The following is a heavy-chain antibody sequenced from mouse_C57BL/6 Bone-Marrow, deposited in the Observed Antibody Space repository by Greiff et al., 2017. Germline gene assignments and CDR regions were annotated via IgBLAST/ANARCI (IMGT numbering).Heavy chain of an antibody. V-gene: IGHV1-69*01. CDR2: IDPSDSYT. CDR3: ARVGDDYADYYAMDY. J-gene: IGHJ4*01. D-gene: IGHD2-4*01. CDR1: GYTFTSYW. Sequence: QVQLKQPGAELVMPGASVKLSCKASGYTFTSYWMHWVKQRPGQGLEWIGEIDPSDSYTNYNQKFKGKSTLTVDKSSSTAYMQLSSLTAEDSAVYYCARVGDDYADYYAMDYWGQGTSVTVSS.